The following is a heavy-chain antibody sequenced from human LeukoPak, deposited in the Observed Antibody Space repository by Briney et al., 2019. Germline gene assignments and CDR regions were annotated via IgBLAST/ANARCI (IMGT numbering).Heavy chain of an antibody. V-gene: IGHV1-2*02. CDR2: TNPHSGVT. J-gene: IGHJ5*02. CDR3: ARGGINNYFDT. CDR1: GYSFSYYY. D-gene: IGHD3-16*01. Sequence: ASVKVSCKASGYSFSYYYIHWVRQAPGQGLEWVGWTNPHSGVTKYAQKLQGRVTVTGDTSINTAHMELRSLRSDDTAVYYCARGGINNYFDTWGQGTLVTVSS.